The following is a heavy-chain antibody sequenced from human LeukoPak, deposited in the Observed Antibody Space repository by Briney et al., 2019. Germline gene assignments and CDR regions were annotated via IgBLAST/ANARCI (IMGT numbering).Heavy chain of an antibody. CDR1: GGSISSYY. Sequence: PSETLSLTCTVSGGSISSYYWNWIRQPAGKGLEWIGRIYTSGSTNYNPSLKSRVTMSVDTSKNQFSLKLSSVTAADTAVYYCARAAVYCSNGVCYTPFVYWGQGTLVTVSS. CDR3: ARAAVYCSNGVCYTPFVY. D-gene: IGHD2-8*01. V-gene: IGHV4-4*07. CDR2: IYTSGST. J-gene: IGHJ4*02.